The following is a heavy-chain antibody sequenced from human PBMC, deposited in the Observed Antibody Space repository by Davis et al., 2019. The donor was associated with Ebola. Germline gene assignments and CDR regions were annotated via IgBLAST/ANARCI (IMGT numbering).Heavy chain of an antibody. J-gene: IGHJ4*02. CDR2: IGTSRSAI. Sequence: PGGSLRLSCITSGFTFSSYNMTWVRQAPGKGLEWLSYIGTSRSAIYYADSVRGRFTISRDNAKNSLYLQMNSLRAEDTAVYYCAGGYCTSSTCYPPDYWGQGTLVTVSS. V-gene: IGHV3-48*04. CDR3: AGGYCTSSTCYPPDY. CDR1: GFTFSSYN. D-gene: IGHD2-8*01.